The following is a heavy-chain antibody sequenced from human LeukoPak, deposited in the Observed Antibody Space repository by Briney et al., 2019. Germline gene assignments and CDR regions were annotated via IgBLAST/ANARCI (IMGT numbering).Heavy chain of an antibody. CDR2: ISHGGTT. CDR3: TRDSRPFCPFAY. J-gene: IGHJ4*02. CDR1: GGSIDITNY. V-gene: IGHV4-4*02. D-gene: IGHD2-2*01. Sequence: PSETLSLTCGVSGGSIDITNYWSWVGHTPGKGLEWIGEISHGGTTNYNPSLRSRVAMSLDRANNQFSLSLTSVTAADTAVYYCTRDSRPFCPFAYWGQGVLVTVSS.